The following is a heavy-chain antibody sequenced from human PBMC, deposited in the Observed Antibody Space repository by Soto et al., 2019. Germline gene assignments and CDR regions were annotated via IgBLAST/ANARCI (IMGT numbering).Heavy chain of an antibody. CDR3: ARGQKLFQDGRFDY. D-gene: IGHD1-1*01. Sequence: QVQVVQSGAEVKKPGASVRVSCKASGYTFTSYGITWVRQAAGQGLEWMGWISVYNGNTNYAQRLQGRVTMTTDTSTTTANMELRSLRSDDTAVYYCARGQKLFQDGRFDYWGQGTLVTVSS. CDR2: ISVYNGNT. J-gene: IGHJ4*02. CDR1: GYTFTSYG. V-gene: IGHV1-18*01.